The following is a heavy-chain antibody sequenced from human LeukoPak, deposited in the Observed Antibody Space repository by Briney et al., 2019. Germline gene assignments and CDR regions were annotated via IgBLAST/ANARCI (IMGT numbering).Heavy chain of an antibody. D-gene: IGHD6-13*01. Sequence: GGSLRLSCAASGFTLSSYEMHWLRQAPGKGLEWVANIKEDGSENYYVDSVKGRFTISRDNAKNSLYLQMNSLRAEDTALYYCARSRLAAVTTPLDVWGQGTTVTVSS. J-gene: IGHJ6*02. CDR3: ARSRLAAVTTPLDV. CDR1: GFTLSSYE. CDR2: IKEDGSEN. V-gene: IGHV3-7*01.